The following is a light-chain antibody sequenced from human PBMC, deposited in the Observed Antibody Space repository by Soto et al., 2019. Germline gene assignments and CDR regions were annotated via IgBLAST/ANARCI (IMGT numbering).Light chain of an antibody. V-gene: IGLV2-8*01. CDR2: EVS. J-gene: IGLJ2*01. CDR1: SSDVGAYDY. CDR3: ISYAATFL. Sequence: QSVLTQPPSASGSLGQSVTISCTATSSDVGAYDYVSWYQQRPGKAPKVIIYEVSKRPSGVPDRFSGSKSGNTASLTVSGLQAEDEADYYCISYAATFLFGGGTKVTVL.